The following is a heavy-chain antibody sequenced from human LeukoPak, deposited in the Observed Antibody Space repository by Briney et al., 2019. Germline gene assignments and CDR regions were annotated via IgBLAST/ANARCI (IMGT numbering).Heavy chain of an antibody. Sequence: PSETLSFTCTVSGASISSYYWTWIRQPAGKGLEWIGRIYTSGSTNYNPSLKSRVAMSVDTSKNQFSLKLSSVTAADTAVYYCARLSAASSSSRGFDYRGQGTLVTVCS. CDR3: ARLSAASSSSRGFDY. V-gene: IGHV4-4*07. CDR2: IYTSGST. J-gene: IGHJ4*02. CDR1: GASISSYY. D-gene: IGHD2-2*01.